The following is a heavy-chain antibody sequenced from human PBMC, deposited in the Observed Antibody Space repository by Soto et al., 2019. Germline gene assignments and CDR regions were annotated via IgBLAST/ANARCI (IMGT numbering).Heavy chain of an antibody. D-gene: IGHD3-10*01. CDR2: IYYSGST. Sequence: SETLSLTCTVSCGSISSYYWSWIRQPPGKGLEWIGYIYYSGSTNYNPSLKSRVTISVDTSKNQFSLKLSSVTAADTAVYYCARDSTAYGSGSYYDYWGQGTLVTVSS. J-gene: IGHJ4*02. V-gene: IGHV4-59*01. CDR3: ARDSTAYGSGSYYDY. CDR1: CGSISSYY.